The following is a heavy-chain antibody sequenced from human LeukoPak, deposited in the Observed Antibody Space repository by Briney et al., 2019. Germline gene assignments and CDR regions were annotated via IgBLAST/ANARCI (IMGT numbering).Heavy chain of an antibody. CDR3: ARRITAVDLEVDAFDI. D-gene: IGHD3-16*01. J-gene: IGHJ3*02. CDR2: IYYSGST. V-gene: IGHV4-39*01. Sequence: SETLSLTCTVSGGSISGSSYYWGWIRQPPGKGLEWIGSIYYSGSTYYNPSLKSRVTISVDTSKNQFSLKLSSVTAADTAVYYCARRITAVDLEVDAFDIWGQGTMVTVSS. CDR1: GGSISGSSYY.